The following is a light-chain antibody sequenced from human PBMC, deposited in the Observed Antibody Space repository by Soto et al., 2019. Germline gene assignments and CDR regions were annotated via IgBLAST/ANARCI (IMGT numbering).Light chain of an antibody. V-gene: IGLV7-43*01. CDR1: TGAVTSGNY. J-gene: IGLJ3*02. Sequence: QTVVTQEPSLTVSPGGTVTLTCASSTGAVTSGNYPSWFQQKPGQAPRTLIYTTDDKHSWTPARFSGSLLGGKAALTLSGVQPEDEVEYYCLLYYGGAHLVFGGGTQLTVL. CDR2: TTD. CDR3: LLYYGGAHLV.